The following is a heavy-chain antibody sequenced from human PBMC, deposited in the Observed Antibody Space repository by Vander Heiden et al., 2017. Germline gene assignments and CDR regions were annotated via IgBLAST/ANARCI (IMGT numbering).Heavy chain of an antibody. Sequence: QVHLQQWGAGLLRPSEALSLTCAACGGACSCSYWSWVRQPPGKGLELNGQINLSGGTNYNPSLKSRVTISVDTSKNQFSLKVTSVTAADTAVYYCARDYGSSSDWGQGTLVTVSS. CDR1: GGACSCSY. J-gene: IGHJ4*02. CDR3: ARDYGSSSD. V-gene: IGHV4-34*01. D-gene: IGHD6-6*01. CDR2: INLSGGT.